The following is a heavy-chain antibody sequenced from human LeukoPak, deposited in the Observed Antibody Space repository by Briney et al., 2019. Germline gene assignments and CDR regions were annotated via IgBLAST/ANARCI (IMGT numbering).Heavy chain of an antibody. CDR2: IKHSGST. CDR1: GGSFGGYY. Sequence: KTSETLSLTCAVSGGSFGGYYLSWIRQPPGKGLELIGEIKHSGSTNYNPSLKSRVSISVDTSKNQFSLKLNSVTAADTAVYYCARGGGTGRSITMIRGVRGVYYMDVWGKGTTVTVSS. D-gene: IGHD3-10*01. J-gene: IGHJ6*03. V-gene: IGHV4-34*01. CDR3: ARGGGTGRSITMIRGVRGVYYMDV.